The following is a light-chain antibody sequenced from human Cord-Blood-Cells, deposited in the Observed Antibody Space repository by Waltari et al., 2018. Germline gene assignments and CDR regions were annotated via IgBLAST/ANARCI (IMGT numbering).Light chain of an antibody. Sequence: QSALTQHASVSGSHGKAIAISCTGTSRDVGGSNSVSWYQQHPGKAHKLMIYDVSNRPSGVSNRFSGSKSGNTASLPSSGLQAEDEADYYCSSYTSSSTLVFGGGTKLTVL. V-gene: IGLV2-14*03. CDR1: SRDVGGSNS. CDR2: DVS. CDR3: SSYTSSSTLV. J-gene: IGLJ3*02.